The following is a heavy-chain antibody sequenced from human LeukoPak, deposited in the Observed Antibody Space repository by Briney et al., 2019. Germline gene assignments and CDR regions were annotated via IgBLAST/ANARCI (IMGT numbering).Heavy chain of an antibody. CDR2: ISGSGGST. D-gene: IGHD3-9*01. CDR3: AKDPDPAYDILTGPCDY. V-gene: IGHV3-23*01. J-gene: IGHJ4*02. Sequence: PGGSLRLSCAASGFTFSSYSMSWVPQAPGKGLEWVSAISGSGGSTYYADSVKGRFTISRDNSKNTLYLQMNSLRAEDTAVYYCAKDPDPAYDILTGPCDYWGQGTLVSVSS. CDR1: GFTFSSYS.